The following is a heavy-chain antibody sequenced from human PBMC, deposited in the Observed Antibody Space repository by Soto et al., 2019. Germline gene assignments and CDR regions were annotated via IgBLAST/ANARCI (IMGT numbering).Heavy chain of an antibody. V-gene: IGHV1-2*02. CDR2: INPNSGGT. Sequence: ASVKVSCKASGYTCTGYYMHWVLQAPGQGLEWMGWINPNSGGTNYAQKFQGRVTMTRDTSISTAYMELSRLRSDDTAVYYCAMTPDSRTGRFDPWGQGTLVTVSS. J-gene: IGHJ5*02. CDR3: AMTPDSRTGRFDP. D-gene: IGHD6-13*01. CDR1: GYTCTGYY.